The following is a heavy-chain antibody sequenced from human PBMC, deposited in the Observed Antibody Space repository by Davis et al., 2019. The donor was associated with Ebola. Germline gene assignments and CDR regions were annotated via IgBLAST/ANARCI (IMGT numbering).Heavy chain of an antibody. CDR1: GFTFSSYW. CDR2: IKQDGSEK. Sequence: GESLKISCAASGFTFSSYWMSWVRQAPGKGLEWVANIKQDGSEKYYVDSVKGRFTISRDNAKNSLSLQMNSLRAEDTAVYYCARTNVVVVAATLYYYYGMDVWGQGTTVTVSS. CDR3: ARTNVVVVAATLYYYYGMDV. J-gene: IGHJ6*02. V-gene: IGHV3-7*01. D-gene: IGHD2-15*01.